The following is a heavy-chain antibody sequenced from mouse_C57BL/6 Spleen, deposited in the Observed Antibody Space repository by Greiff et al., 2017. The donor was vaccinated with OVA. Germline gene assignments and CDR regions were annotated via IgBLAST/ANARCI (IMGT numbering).Heavy chain of an antibody. J-gene: IGHJ2*01. Sequence: VQLQQSGPELVKPGASVKISCKASGYAFTSSWMNWVKQRPGQGLEWIGRIYPGNGDTNYNGKFKGKATLTADKSSSTAYMQLSSLTSEDSAVYYCARDYYGSSYPCIDYWGQGTTLTVAS. V-gene: IGHV1-82*01. CDR3: ARDYYGSSYPCIDY. CDR1: GYAFTSSW. D-gene: IGHD1-1*01. CDR2: IYPGNGDT.